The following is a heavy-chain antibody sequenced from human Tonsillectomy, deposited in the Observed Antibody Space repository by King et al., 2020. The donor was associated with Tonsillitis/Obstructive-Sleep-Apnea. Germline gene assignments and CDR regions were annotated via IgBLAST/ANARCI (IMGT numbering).Heavy chain of an antibody. D-gene: IGHD3-3*01. CDR3: ARHQGYYDFWSGYSRVGAFDI. Sequence: QLQESGPGLVKPSETLSLTCTVSGGSISSSSYYWGWIRQPPGKGLEWIGSIYYSGSTYYNPSLKSRVTISVDTSKNQFSLRLSPLTAADTAVYYCARHQGYYDFWSGYSRVGAFDIWGQGTMVTVSS. CDR1: GGSISSSSYY. J-gene: IGHJ3*02. V-gene: IGHV4-39*01. CDR2: IYYSGST.